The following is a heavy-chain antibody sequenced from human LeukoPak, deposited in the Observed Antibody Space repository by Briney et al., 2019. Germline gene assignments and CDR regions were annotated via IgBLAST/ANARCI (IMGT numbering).Heavy chain of an antibody. V-gene: IGHV1-69*05. CDR2: IIPIFGTA. D-gene: IGHD3-10*01. CDR1: GGTFSSYA. J-gene: IGHJ4*02. CDR3: ARGISGSGSQRGFDY. Sequence: SVKVSCKASGGTFSSYAISWVRQAPGQGLEWMGGIIPIFGTANYAQKFQGRVTITTDESTSTAYMELSSLRSEDTAVYCCARGISGSGSQRGFDYWGQGTLVTVSS.